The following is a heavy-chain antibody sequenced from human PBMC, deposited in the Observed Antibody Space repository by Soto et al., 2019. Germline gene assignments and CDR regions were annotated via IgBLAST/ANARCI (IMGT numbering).Heavy chain of an antibody. J-gene: IGHJ4*02. CDR1: DYTFTSYG. Sequence: QVQLVQSGAEVKKPGASVKVSFKAYDYTFTSYGINWVRLAHGQGLEWMGWISAYNGNTNYAQKLQGRVTMTTDTSTSTAYMELRSLRADDTAVYYCARGITVETGSYWGQGTLVTVSS. V-gene: IGHV1-18*01. CDR3: ARGITVETGSY. CDR2: ISAYNGNT. D-gene: IGHD5-18*01.